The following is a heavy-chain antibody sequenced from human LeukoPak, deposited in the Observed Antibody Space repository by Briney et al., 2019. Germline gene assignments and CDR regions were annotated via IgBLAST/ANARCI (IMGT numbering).Heavy chain of an antibody. J-gene: IGHJ4*02. CDR2: TPYSGDT. CDR1: GDSISSSNYY. V-gene: IGHV4-39*01. D-gene: IGHD6-13*01. CDR3: VRSLATSGMY. Sequence: SETLSLTCTVSGDSISSSNYYWGWIRQPPGKGLEWIGSTPYSGDTVYNPSLKNRIIISVDTSKNQFSLKLTSVTAADTAVYYCVRSLATSGMYWGQGTLVTVSS.